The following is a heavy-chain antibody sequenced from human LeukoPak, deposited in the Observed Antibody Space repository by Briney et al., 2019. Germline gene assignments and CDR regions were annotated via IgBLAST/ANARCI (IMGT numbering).Heavy chain of an antibody. V-gene: IGHV3-64D*06. CDR1: GFTFSSYA. J-gene: IGHJ4*02. D-gene: IGHD2-2*02. Sequence: GGSLRLSCSASGFTFSSYAMHWVRQAPGKGLEYVSAISSNGGSTYYADSVKGRFTISRDNSKNTLYLQMSSLRAEDTAVYYCARAIGVTCISTSCYSFDYWGQGTLVTVSS. CDR3: ARAIGVTCISTSCYSFDY. CDR2: ISSNGGST.